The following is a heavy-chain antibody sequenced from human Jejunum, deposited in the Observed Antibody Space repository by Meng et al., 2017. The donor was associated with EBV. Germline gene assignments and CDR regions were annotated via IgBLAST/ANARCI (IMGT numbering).Heavy chain of an antibody. CDR3: ARDQTVAGPSTFDY. V-gene: IGHV3-74*01. J-gene: IGHJ4*02. Sequence: EVQLVESGXXXXXPXGSXRLSCAASCFTFSNYWMHWVRQAPGKGLMWGSRMNIDGTNTAYADSVKGRFTISRDDAKNTLYLQMNSLRAEDTAVYYCARDQTVAGPSTFDYWGQGTLVTVSS. CDR2: MNIDGTNT. D-gene: IGHD6-19*01. CDR1: CFTFSNYW.